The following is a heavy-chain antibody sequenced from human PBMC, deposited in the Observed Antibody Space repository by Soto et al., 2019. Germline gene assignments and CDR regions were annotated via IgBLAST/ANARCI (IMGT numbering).Heavy chain of an antibody. CDR3: ARGSPGPVDH. CDR2: MNPYSGDT. V-gene: IGHV1-8*02. Sequence: QVQLVQSGAEVRKPGASVKVYCKASGYTFTNFHFNWVRQATGQGLEWIGWMNPYSGDTGYAQNFQGRVTMTRDTCINTAYMEMTSLTSDDTAVYYCARGSPGPVDHWGQGTPVTVSS. D-gene: IGHD3-10*01. CDR1: GYTFTNFH. J-gene: IGHJ4*02.